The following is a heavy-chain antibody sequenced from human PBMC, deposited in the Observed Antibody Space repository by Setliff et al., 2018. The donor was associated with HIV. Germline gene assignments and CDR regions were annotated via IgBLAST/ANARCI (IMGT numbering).Heavy chain of an antibody. CDR2: VFYTGGT. CDR3: AKAIRGYISGDYMDV. V-gene: IGHV4-59*11. CDR1: GGSITRHY. D-gene: IGHD5-18*01. J-gene: IGHJ6*03. Sequence: SETLSLTCTISGGSITRHYWSWIRQPPGQGLEWIGYVFYTGGTNYRPSLSGRVTISVDTSKNHFSLKLSSVTAADTAVYYCAKAIRGYISGDYMDVWGKGTTVTVSS.